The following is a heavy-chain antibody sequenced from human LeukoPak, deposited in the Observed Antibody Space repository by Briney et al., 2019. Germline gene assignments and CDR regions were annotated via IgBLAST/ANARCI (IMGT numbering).Heavy chain of an antibody. CDR2: INRNGDII. CDR3: AKDTDTGGINGYDP. D-gene: IGHD2-8*02. V-gene: IGHV3-20*01. CDR1: GFTFAKYG. J-gene: IGHJ5*02. Sequence: GGSLRLSCEASGFTFAKYGMSWVRQTPGKRPEWVATINRNGDIIDYGDSVKGRFTISRDNAKNSLYLQMNSLRTDDTALYHCAKDTDTGGINGYDPWGQGTLVTVSS.